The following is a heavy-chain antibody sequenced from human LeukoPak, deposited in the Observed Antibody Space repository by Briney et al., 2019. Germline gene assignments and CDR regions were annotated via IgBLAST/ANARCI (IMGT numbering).Heavy chain of an antibody. CDR1: GFTFNGYA. Sequence: GGSLRLSCAASGFTFNGYAMNWVRQAPGKGLEWVSAISGSGGSTYYADSVKGRFTISRDNSKNTLYLQMNSLRAEDTAVYYCAKVYYYDSSGYSIYDAFDIWGQGTMATVSS. V-gene: IGHV3-23*01. CDR2: ISGSGGST. D-gene: IGHD3-22*01. CDR3: AKVYYYDSSGYSIYDAFDI. J-gene: IGHJ3*02.